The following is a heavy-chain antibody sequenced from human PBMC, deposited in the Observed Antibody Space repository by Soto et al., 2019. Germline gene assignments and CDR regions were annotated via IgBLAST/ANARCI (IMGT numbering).Heavy chain of an antibody. D-gene: IGHD6-19*01. CDR1: GGTFSSYA. CDR3: VIDRAVADHYRMDV. J-gene: IGHJ6*02. V-gene: IGHV1-69*13. Sequence: SVKVSCKASGGTFSSYAISWVRQAPGQGLEWMGGIIPIFGTANYAQKFQGRVTITADESTSTAYMELSSLRSEDTAVYYCVIDRAVADHYRMDVWGQGSKVPVAS. CDR2: IIPIFGTA.